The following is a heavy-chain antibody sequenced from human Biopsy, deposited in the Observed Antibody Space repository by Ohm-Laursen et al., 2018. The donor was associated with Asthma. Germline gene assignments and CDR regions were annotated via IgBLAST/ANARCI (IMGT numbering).Heavy chain of an antibody. J-gene: IGHJ4*02. CDR3: ARIPRGSGSYFVDY. Sequence: SQTLSLTCPVSGDAITSGGCCWNWIRQHPGKGLEWIGYIHHSGNSYFNPSLKSRVSFSRDTSKNQLSLRLSSVTAADTAMYYCARIPRGSGSYFVDYWGQGTLVTVSS. CDR2: IHHSGNS. CDR1: GDAITSGGCC. V-gene: IGHV4-31*03. D-gene: IGHD3-22*01.